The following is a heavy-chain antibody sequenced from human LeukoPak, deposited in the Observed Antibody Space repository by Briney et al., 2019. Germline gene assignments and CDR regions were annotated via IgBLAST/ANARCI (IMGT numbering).Heavy chain of an antibody. CDR3: ARHRGVQPPYYMDV. Sequence: GGSLRLSCAASGFTFSTHAMSWVRQGPGQGLQWVSIIHNDGATTHYADSVKGRFTISRDNSKNTLYLQMNILRAEDTAIYYCARHRGVQPPYYMDVWGKGTTVTVSS. D-gene: IGHD3-10*01. J-gene: IGHJ6*03. CDR1: GFTFSTHA. CDR2: IHNDGATT. V-gene: IGHV3-23*01.